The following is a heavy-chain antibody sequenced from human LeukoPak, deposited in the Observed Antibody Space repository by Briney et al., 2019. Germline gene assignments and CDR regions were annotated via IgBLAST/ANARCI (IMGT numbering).Heavy chain of an antibody. CDR3: TSGSGWYCAY. J-gene: IGHJ4*02. V-gene: IGHV3-30-3*01. D-gene: IGHD6-19*01. Sequence: PGRSLRLSCAASGFTFSSYAMHWVRQAPGKGLEWVAVISYDGSNKYYADSVKGRFTISRDNSKNTLYLQMNSLRAEDTAVYYCTSGSGWYCAYWGQGTLVTVSS. CDR2: ISYDGSNK. CDR1: GFTFSSYA.